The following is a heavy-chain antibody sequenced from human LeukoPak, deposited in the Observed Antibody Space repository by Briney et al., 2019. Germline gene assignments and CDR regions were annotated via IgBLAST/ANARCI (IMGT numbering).Heavy chain of an antibody. CDR2: ISGSGGST. Sequence: PVGSLRLSCAPSGFTFSSEAMSWVRQAPGGRLEWVSAISGSGGSTYYADSVKGRFTISRDNSKNTLYLQMNSLGAEDTAVYYCAKGVATTDFDYWGQGTLVTVSS. CDR3: AKGVATTDFDY. CDR1: GFTFSSEA. D-gene: IGHD5-12*01. J-gene: IGHJ4*02. V-gene: IGHV3-23*01.